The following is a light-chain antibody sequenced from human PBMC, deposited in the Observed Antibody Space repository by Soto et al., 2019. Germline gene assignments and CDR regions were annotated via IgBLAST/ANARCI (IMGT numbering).Light chain of an antibody. CDR3: QQYADLPYT. CDR2: GAS. V-gene: IGKV3-20*01. J-gene: IGKJ2*01. Sequence: EIVLTQSPGTLSLSPGERATLSCMASQTLTTRFLAWYQQKPGQAPRLLIYGASSRATGIPDRFSGSGFGTEYTLTISRLEPEDFAVYSCQQYADLPYTFGQGTTLEIK. CDR1: QTLTTRF.